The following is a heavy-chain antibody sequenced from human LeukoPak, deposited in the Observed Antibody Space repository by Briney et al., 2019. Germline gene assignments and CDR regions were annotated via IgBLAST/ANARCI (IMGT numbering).Heavy chain of an antibody. Sequence: SETLSLTCAVSGGSISSSHWWSWVRQPPGKGLEWIGGIHQTGSTNYNPSLRSRGSISLDKAKNQFTLNLNSVTAADTAVYYCASSDYYRLDLWGQGSLVTVSS. V-gene: IGHV4-4*02. CDR3: ASSDYYRLDL. CDR2: IHQTGST. CDR1: GGSISSSHW. D-gene: IGHD6-25*01. J-gene: IGHJ5*02.